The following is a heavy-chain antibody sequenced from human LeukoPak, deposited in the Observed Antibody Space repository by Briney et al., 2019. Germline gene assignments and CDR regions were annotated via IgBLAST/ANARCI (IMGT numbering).Heavy chain of an antibody. CDR1: GYTFTSYG. D-gene: IGHD2-2*02. J-gene: IGHJ4*02. V-gene: IGHV1-18*01. CDR3: ARAPYCSSTSCYTGQTFDY. CDR2: ISAYNGNT. Sequence: ASVKVSCKASGYTFTSYGISWVRQAPGQGLEWMGWISAYNGNTNYAQKLQGRVTMTTDTSTSIAYMELRSLRSDDTAVYYCARAPYCSSTSCYTGQTFDYWGQGTLVTVSS.